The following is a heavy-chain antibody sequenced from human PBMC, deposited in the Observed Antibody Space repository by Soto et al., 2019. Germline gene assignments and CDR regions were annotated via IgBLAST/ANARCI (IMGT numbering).Heavy chain of an antibody. V-gene: IGHV1-69*13. CDR3: ARDRGYCSGGSCYPGGWFDP. D-gene: IGHD2-15*01. CDR1: GGTFSSYA. J-gene: IGHJ5*02. Sequence: LVKVSCKASGGTFSSYAISWVRQAPGQGLEWMGGIIPIFGTANYAQKFQGRVTITADESTSTAYMELSSLRSEDTAVYYCARDRGYCSGGSCYPGGWFDPWGQGTLVTVSS. CDR2: IIPIFGTA.